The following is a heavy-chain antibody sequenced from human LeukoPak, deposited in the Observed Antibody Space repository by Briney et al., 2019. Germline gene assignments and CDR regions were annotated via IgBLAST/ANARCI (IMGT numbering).Heavy chain of an antibody. CDR3: ARRGCFDY. CDR2: ISYDGSNK. Sequence: PGGSLRLSCAASGFTFSSYAMHWVRQAPGKGLEWVAVISYDGSNKYYADSVKGRFTISRDNSRNTLYLQMNSLRAEDTAVYYCARRGCFDYWGQGTLVTVSS. V-gene: IGHV3-30*04. D-gene: IGHD6-25*01. J-gene: IGHJ4*02. CDR1: GFTFSSYA.